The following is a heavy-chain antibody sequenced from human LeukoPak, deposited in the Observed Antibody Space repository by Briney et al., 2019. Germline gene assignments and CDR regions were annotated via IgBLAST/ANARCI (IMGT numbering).Heavy chain of an antibody. CDR2: IKEEGSER. D-gene: IGHD3-22*01. Sequence: GGSLRLSCEGSAFLFSGHWMNWVRQTPGKGLEWVASIKEEGSERQCGDSVEGRFSISRDNSKNTLFLQMNSLRTEDTAIYYCARDGGAPYYYDSSSTFDVWGQGTLVTVSS. CDR1: AFLFSGHW. J-gene: IGHJ3*01. V-gene: IGHV3-7*01. CDR3: ARDGGAPYYYDSSSTFDV.